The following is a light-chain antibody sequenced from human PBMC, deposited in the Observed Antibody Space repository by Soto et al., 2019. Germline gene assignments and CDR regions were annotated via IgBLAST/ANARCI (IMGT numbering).Light chain of an antibody. CDR3: QQFDTSPPST. Sequence: EIVLTQSPGTLSLSPGERATLSCRASQSVSSSYLAWYQQKPGQAPRLRIYGASSRATGIPDRFSGSGSGTDFTLTISRLEPGDFGVYSCQQFDTSPPSTFGQGTRLEIK. CDR2: GAS. CDR1: QSVSSSY. J-gene: IGKJ5*01. V-gene: IGKV3-20*01.